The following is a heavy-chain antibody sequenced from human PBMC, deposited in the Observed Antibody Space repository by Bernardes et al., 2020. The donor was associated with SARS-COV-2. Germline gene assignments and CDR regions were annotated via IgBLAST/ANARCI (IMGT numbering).Heavy chain of an antibody. J-gene: IGHJ5*02. CDR2: ISDYGSRT. V-gene: IGHV3-74*01. D-gene: IGHD3-10*01. CDR3: ARDMVGPNDQ. CDR1: GFTVSNTW. Sequence: GGSLRLSCAASGFTVSNTWMHWVRQVPGKGLVWVSRISDYGSRTDYADSVKGRFIISRDNAKNTVNLQMNSLRLEDTAVYYCARDMVGPNDQWGQGTLVTVSA.